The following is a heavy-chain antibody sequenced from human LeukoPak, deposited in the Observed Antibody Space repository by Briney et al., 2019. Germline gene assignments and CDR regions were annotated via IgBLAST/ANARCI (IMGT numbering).Heavy chain of an antibody. CDR3: AKGDRSGSYSYFDY. D-gene: IGHD1-26*01. CDR2: ISGCGGST. Sequence: GGSLRLSCAASGFTFSSYAMSWVRQAPGKGLEWVSAISGCGGSTYYADSVKGRFTISRDNSKNTLYLQMNSLRAEDTAVYYCAKGDRSGSYSYFDYWGQGTLVTVSS. V-gene: IGHV3-23*01. J-gene: IGHJ4*02. CDR1: GFTFSSYA.